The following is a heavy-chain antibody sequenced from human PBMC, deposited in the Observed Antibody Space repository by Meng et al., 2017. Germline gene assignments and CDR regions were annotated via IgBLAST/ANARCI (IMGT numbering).Heavy chain of an antibody. Sequence: QVHLHESGPGLGRHSGTLFLFCAVSGGSISRGNCWSLDRQPPGKGLEGIGEIYHSGSTNYNPSLKSRVTISVDKSKNQFSLKLSSVTAADTAVYYCARIGDWGSTRYFDYWGQGTLVTVSS. CDR3: ARIGDWGSTRYFDY. CDR2: IYHSGST. V-gene: IGHV4-4*02. D-gene: IGHD7-27*01. J-gene: IGHJ4*02. CDR1: GGSISRGNC.